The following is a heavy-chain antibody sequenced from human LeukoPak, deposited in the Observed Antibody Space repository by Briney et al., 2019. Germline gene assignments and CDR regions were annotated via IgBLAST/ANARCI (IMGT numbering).Heavy chain of an antibody. J-gene: IGHJ6*03. Sequence: ASVKVSCKASGGTFSSYAISWVRQAPGQGLEWMGGIIPIFGTANYAQKFQGRVTITTDESTSTAYMELSSLRSEDTAVYYCARAHHGGSSWSITVDYYYYMDVWGKGTTVTVSS. CDR2: IIPIFGTA. CDR1: GGTFSSYA. CDR3: ARAHHGGSSWSITVDYYYYMDV. V-gene: IGHV1-69*05. D-gene: IGHD6-13*01.